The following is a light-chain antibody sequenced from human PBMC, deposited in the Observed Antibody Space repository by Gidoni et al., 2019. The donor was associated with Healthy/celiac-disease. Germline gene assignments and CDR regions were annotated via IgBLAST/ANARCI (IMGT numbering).Light chain of an antibody. CDR3: QQYDNIPVT. J-gene: IGKJ2*01. V-gene: IGKV1-33*01. CDR2: DAS. Sequence: DIQMTQSPSSLSASVGDRVTITCQASQDIRTYLNWYQQKPGKAPKLLIYDASNLETGVPSRFSGSGSGTDFTFTISSLQPEDIATDYCQQYDNIPVTFGQGTKLEIK. CDR1: QDIRTY.